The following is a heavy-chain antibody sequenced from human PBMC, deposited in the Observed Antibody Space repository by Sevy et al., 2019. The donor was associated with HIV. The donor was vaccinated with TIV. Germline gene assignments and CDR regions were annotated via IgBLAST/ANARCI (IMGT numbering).Heavy chain of an antibody. V-gene: IGHV1-2*02. CDR2: INPNSGGT. CDR1: GYTFTDYY. D-gene: IGHD3-22*01. CDR3: ARVPVSVHYYDISGLSPFDY. J-gene: IGHJ4*02. Sequence: ASVKVSCKASGYTFTDYYIHWVRQAPGQGLEWMGWINPNSGGTNYAQEFQGRVTMTRDTSVSTAYMELSRLRSDDTAVYYCARVPVSVHYYDISGLSPFDYWGQGTLVTVSS.